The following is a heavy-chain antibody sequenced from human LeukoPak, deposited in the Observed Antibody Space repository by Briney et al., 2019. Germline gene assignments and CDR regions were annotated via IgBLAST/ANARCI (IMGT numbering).Heavy chain of an antibody. CDR2: ISAYNGNT. CDR3: ARRGPDIVVVPAALYFDY. Sequence: ASVKVSCKASGYTFPSYGISWVRQAPGQGLEWMGWISAYNGNTNYAQKLQGRVTMTTDTSTSTAYMELRSLRSDDTAVYYCARRGPDIVVVPAALYFDYWGQGTLVTVSS. V-gene: IGHV1-18*01. CDR1: GYTFPSYG. J-gene: IGHJ4*02. D-gene: IGHD2-2*01.